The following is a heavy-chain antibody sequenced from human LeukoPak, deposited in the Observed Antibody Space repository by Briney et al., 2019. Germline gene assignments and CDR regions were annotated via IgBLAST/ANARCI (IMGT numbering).Heavy chain of an antibody. CDR3: AKGRDGDYDDYYGMDV. Sequence: VRLGGSLRLSCAASGFTFSSYAMSWVRQAPGKGLEWVSGISGSGGSTYYADSVKGQFTISRDNSKNTLYLQMNSLRAEDTAVYYCAKGRDGDYDDYYGMDVWGQGTTVTVSS. J-gene: IGHJ6*02. CDR2: ISGSGGST. CDR1: GFTFSSYA. V-gene: IGHV3-23*01. D-gene: IGHD4-17*01.